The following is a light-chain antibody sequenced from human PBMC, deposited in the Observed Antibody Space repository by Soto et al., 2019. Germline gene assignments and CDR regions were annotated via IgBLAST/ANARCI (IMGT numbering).Light chain of an antibody. CDR1: QSISSW. Sequence: DIQMTQSPSTLSASVGDRVTITCRASQSISSWLAWYQQKPGKAPKLLFYDASSLESGVPSRFSGSGSGTEFTLTISCLQPDDFATYYCQQYNSYLYTFGQGTKLEIK. J-gene: IGKJ2*01. CDR2: DAS. CDR3: QQYNSYLYT. V-gene: IGKV1-5*01.